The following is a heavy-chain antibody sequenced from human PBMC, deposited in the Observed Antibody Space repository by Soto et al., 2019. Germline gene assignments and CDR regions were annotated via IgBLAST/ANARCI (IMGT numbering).Heavy chain of an antibody. J-gene: IGHJ4*02. D-gene: IGHD5-12*01. Sequence: KPSETLSLPCTVSGGCINTFYWSCVRQPAGKGLECIARIFSSGSTSFNPSLESRVAMSVVTSKNHSSLNLSSVTAADMAVYYCAREGSYSAYNFAHGIQLCSFDFWGQRALVTAPQ. CDR2: IFSSGST. CDR1: GGCINTFY. V-gene: IGHV4-4*07. CDR3: AREGSYSAYNFAHGIQLCSFDF.